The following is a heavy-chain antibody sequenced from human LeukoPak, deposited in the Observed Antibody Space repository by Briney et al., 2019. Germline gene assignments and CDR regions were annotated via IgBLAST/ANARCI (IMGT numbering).Heavy chain of an antibody. Sequence: ASVKVSCKASGYTFTGYYMHWVRQAPGQGLEWMGWINPNSGGTNYAQKFQGRVTMTRDTSISTANTELSRLRSDDTAVYYCARGSPDRYDSSGYYGQAHWGQGTLVTVSS. CDR3: ARGSPDRYDSSGYYGQAH. CDR2: INPNSGGT. D-gene: IGHD3-22*01. V-gene: IGHV1-2*02. J-gene: IGHJ4*02. CDR1: GYTFTGYY.